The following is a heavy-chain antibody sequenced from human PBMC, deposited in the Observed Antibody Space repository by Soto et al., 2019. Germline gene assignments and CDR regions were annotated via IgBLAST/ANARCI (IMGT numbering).Heavy chain of an antibody. Sequence: GESLKISCKGSGYSFTSYWIGWVRQMPGKGLEWMGIIYPGDSDTRYSPSFQGKVTISADKSISTAYLQWSSLKASDTAMYYCARRYCSGGSCYRAFDIWGQGTMVTVSS. CDR3: ARRYCSGGSCYRAFDI. D-gene: IGHD2-15*01. J-gene: IGHJ3*02. V-gene: IGHV5-51*01. CDR2: IYPGDSDT. CDR1: GYSFTSYW.